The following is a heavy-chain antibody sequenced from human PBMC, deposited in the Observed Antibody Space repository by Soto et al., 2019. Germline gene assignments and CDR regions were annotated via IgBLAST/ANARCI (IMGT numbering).Heavy chain of an antibody. V-gene: IGHV4-30-4*01. Sequence: PSETLSLTCTVSGAAINNNDYYWSWIRQTPGKGLEWIGYVYYSGTTDYIPSLKSRLSMSIDKSQNQFTLKLNSVTAADTATYYCARMSYFYDKWYFDLWGRGTLVTVSS. CDR3: ARMSYFYDKWYFDL. D-gene: IGHD3-22*01. J-gene: IGHJ2*01. CDR2: VYYSGTT. CDR1: GAAINNNDYY.